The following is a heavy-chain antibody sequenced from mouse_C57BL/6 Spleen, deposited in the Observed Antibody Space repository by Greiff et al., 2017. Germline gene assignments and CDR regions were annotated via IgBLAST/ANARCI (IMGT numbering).Heavy chain of an antibody. CDR3: ASYYGSSSFAY. D-gene: IGHD1-1*01. J-gene: IGHJ3*01. Sequence: QVQLQQPGAELVMPGASVKLSCKASGYTFTSYWMHWVKQRPGQGLDWIGELDPSDGYSNYNQKFKGKSTLTVDKSSSTAYMRLSSLTSDDSAVYYCASYYGSSSFAYWGQGTLVNVPA. V-gene: IGHV1-69*01. CDR2: LDPSDGYS. CDR1: GYTFTSYW.